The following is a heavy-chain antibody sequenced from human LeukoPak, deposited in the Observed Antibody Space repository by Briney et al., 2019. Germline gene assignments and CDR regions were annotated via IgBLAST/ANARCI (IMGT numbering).Heavy chain of an antibody. D-gene: IGHD3-10*01. CDR1: GFTFSSYS. CDR3: ARDRELWFAGYYFDY. Sequence: GGPLRLSCAASGFTFSSYSMNWVRQAPGKGLEWVSSISSSSSYIYYADSVKGRFTISRDNAKNSLYLQMNSLRAEDTAVYYCARDRELWFAGYYFDYWGQGTLVTVSS. CDR2: ISSSSSYI. J-gene: IGHJ4*02. V-gene: IGHV3-21*01.